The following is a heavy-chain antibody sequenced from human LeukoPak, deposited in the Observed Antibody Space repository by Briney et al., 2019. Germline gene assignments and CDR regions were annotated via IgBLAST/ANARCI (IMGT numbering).Heavy chain of an antibody. CDR3: ARENSSSWYPYYFDY. CDR1: GGTFSSYA. V-gene: IGHV1-2*02. J-gene: IGHJ4*02. D-gene: IGHD6-13*01. Sequence: ASVKVSCKASGGTFSSYAISWVRQAPGQGLEWMGWINPNSGGTNYAQKFQGRVTMTRDTSISTAYMELSRLRSDDTAVYYCARENSSSWYPYYFDYWGQGTLVTVSS. CDR2: INPNSGGT.